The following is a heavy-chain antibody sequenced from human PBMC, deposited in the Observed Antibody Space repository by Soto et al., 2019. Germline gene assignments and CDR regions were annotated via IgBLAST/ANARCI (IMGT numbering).Heavy chain of an antibody. CDR1: GYTFTSYY. CDR2: INPSGGGT. V-gene: IGHV1-46*01. D-gene: IGHD2-21*02. Sequence: GASVKVSCKASGYTFTSYYMHWVRQAPGQGLEWMGIINPSGGGTSYAQKFQGRVTMTRDTSTSTVYMELSSLRSEDTAVYYCARGLVVTATRYAFDIWRQRTMVSVTS. CDR3: ARGLVVTATRYAFDI. J-gene: IGHJ3*02.